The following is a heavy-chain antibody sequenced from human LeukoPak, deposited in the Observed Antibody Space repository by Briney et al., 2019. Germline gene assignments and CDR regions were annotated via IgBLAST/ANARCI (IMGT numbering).Heavy chain of an antibody. CDR2: IDAHSGGT. J-gene: IGHJ6*03. CDR1: GYTFTEYY. V-gene: IGHV1-2*02. Sequence: GASVKVSCKASGYTFTEYYIHWVRQAPGQGLEWMGWIDAHSGGTNYAQNFQGRVTMTRDTSVSTGYMEVSSLRSDDTAVYYCARVPRPDFASGTYRHYYYMDVWGKGTTVTVPS. CDR3: ARVPRPDFASGTYRHYYYMDV. D-gene: IGHD3-10*01.